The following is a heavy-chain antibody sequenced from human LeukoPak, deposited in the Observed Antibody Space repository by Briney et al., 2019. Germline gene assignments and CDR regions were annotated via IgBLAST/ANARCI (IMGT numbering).Heavy chain of an antibody. Sequence: VASVKVSCKASGYIFTSYGINWVRQAPGQGLEWMGLSSAYNGNTKYAQKFQGTVTMTTDTSTTTAYMELRSLRYDDTAVYYCARGNGETVSTSLNWFDPWGQGTLVTVSS. CDR2: SSAYNGNT. CDR3: ARGNGETVSTSLNWFDP. CDR1: GYIFTSYG. D-gene: IGHD5/OR15-5a*01. V-gene: IGHV1-18*01. J-gene: IGHJ5*02.